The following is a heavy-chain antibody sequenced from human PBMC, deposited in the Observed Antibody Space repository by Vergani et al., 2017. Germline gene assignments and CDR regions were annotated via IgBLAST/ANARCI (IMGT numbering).Heavy chain of an antibody. CDR1: GGSISSYY. CDR3: ARGRLRWSTYYFDY. Sequence: QVQLQESGPGLVKPSETLSLTCTVSGGSISSYYWSWIRQPAGKGLEWIGRIYTSGSTNYNPSLKSRVTMSVDTSKNQFSLKLSSVTAADTAVYYCARGRLRWSTYYFDYWGQGTLVTVSS. J-gene: IGHJ4*02. D-gene: IGHD4-23*01. CDR2: IYTSGST. V-gene: IGHV4-4*07.